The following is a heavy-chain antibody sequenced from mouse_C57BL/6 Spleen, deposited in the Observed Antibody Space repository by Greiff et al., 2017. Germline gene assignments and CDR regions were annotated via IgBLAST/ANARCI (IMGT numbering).Heavy chain of an antibody. V-gene: IGHV5-17*01. Sequence: EVMLVESGGGLVKPGGSLKLSCAASGFTFSDYGMHWVRQAPEKGLEWVAYISSGSSTIYYADKVKGRFTISRDNAKNTLFLQMTSLRSEDTAMYYCARGAYYGSSWFAYWGQGTLVTVSA. J-gene: IGHJ3*01. CDR3: ARGAYYGSSWFAY. CDR1: GFTFSDYG. D-gene: IGHD1-1*01. CDR2: ISSGSSTI.